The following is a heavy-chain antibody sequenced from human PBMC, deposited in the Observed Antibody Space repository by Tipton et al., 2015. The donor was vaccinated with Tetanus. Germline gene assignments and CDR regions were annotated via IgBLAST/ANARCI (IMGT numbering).Heavy chain of an antibody. V-gene: IGHV4-34*01. CDR3: ARGRRIQLWNDAFDI. D-gene: IGHD5-18*01. CDR2: INHSGST. Sequence: LRLSCTVSGASISNFYWSWIRQPPGKGLEWIGEINHSGSTNYNPSLKSRVIISVDTSKNQFSLRLNSVTAADTAVYYCARGRRIQLWNDAFDIWGQGTMVTVSS. J-gene: IGHJ3*02. CDR1: GASISNFY.